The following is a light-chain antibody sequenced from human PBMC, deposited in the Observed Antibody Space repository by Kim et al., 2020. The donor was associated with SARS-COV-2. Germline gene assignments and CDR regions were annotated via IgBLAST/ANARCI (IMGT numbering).Light chain of an antibody. V-gene: IGKV3-20*01. Sequence: EIVLTQSPGTLSLSPGERASLSCRASQSVGSNFLAWYQQQPGQAPRLLNYATSNRATGIPDRFRGSASGTDFTLTISRLEPDDFAVYYCQQYGSSPRTFGQGTKVDIK. CDR2: ATS. J-gene: IGKJ1*01. CDR1: QSVGSNF. CDR3: QQYGSSPRT.